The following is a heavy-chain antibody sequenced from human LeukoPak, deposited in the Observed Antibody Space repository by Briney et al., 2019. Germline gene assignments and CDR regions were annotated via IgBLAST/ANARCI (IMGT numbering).Heavy chain of an antibody. D-gene: IGHD3-10*01. Sequence: PSETLSLTCTVSGGSISSSPYYWGWIRQPPGKGLEWIGEIYHSGSTNYNPSLKSRVTISVDTSKNQFSLKLSSVTAADTAVYYCARQGSLLWFGELSRRYWFDPWGQGTLVTVSS. CDR3: ARQGSLLWFGELSRRYWFDP. V-gene: IGHV4-39*01. CDR1: GGSISSSPYY. CDR2: IYHSGST. J-gene: IGHJ5*02.